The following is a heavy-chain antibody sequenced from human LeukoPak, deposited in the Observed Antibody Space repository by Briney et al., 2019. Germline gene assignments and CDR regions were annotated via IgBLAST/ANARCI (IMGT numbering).Heavy chain of an antibody. CDR3: ARRHSYGLGGFDY. D-gene: IGHD5-18*01. J-gene: IGHJ4*02. Sequence: SETLSLTCTVSGGSISSGGYYWSWIRQPPGKGLEWIGYIYDSGSTNYNPSLKSRVTISVDTSKNQFSLKLSSVTAADTAVYYCARRHSYGLGGFDYWGQGTLVTVSS. V-gene: IGHV4-61*08. CDR1: GGSISSGGYY. CDR2: IYDSGST.